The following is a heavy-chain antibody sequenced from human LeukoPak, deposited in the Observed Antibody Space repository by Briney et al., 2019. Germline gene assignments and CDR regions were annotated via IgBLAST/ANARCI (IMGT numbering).Heavy chain of an antibody. CDR3: GKDFKSGYGDI. J-gene: IGHJ3*02. V-gene: IGHV3-30*18. D-gene: IGHD5-12*01. Sequence: GGSLRLSCAASGFTFSSYGMHWVRQAPGKGLEWVAVISYDGSNKYYADSVKGRFTISRDNSKNTLYLQMNSLRAEDTAVYYCGKDFKSGYGDIWGQGTVVTVSS. CDR1: GFTFSSYG. CDR2: ISYDGSNK.